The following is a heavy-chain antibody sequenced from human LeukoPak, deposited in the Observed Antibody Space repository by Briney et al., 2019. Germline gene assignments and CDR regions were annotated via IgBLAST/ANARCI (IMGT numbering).Heavy chain of an antibody. CDR1: GYTFTSYY. V-gene: IGHV1-46*01. D-gene: IGHD3-10*01. J-gene: IGHJ6*03. Sequence: ASVKVSCKASGYTFTSYYMHWVRQAPGQGLEWMGIINPSGGSTSYAQRFQGRVTMTRDMSTSTVYMELSSLRSEDTAVYYCARDNMVRGDYYYMDVWGKGTTVTVSS. CDR2: INPSGGST. CDR3: ARDNMVRGDYYYMDV.